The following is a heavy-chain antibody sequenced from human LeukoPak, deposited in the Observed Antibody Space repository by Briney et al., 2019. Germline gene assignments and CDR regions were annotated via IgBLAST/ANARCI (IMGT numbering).Heavy chain of an antibody. CDR1: GYSFTSYW. D-gene: IGHD2-15*01. J-gene: IGHJ4*02. V-gene: IGHV5-51*01. Sequence: GESLKISCQGSGYSFTSYWIGWVRQMPGKGLEWMGIIYPGDSDTRYSPSFQGQVTISADKSISTAYLQWSSLKASDTAMYSCARSLLKGGGYFDYWGQGTLVTVSS. CDR2: IYPGDSDT. CDR3: ARSLLKGGGYFDY.